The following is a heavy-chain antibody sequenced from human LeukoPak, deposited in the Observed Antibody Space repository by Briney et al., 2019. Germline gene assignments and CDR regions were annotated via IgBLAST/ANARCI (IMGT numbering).Heavy chain of an antibody. V-gene: IGHV1-2*04. J-gene: IGHJ4*02. CDR2: INPNSGGT. D-gene: IGHD1-26*01. CDR3: ARAMAGGTYSLILAH. Sequence: GASVKVSCKASGYTFTGYYMHWVRQAPGQGLEWMGWINPNSGGTNYAQKFQGWVTMTRDTSISTAYMELSRLRSDDTAVYFCARAMAGGTYSLILAHWGQGTLVTVSS. CDR1: GYTFTGYY.